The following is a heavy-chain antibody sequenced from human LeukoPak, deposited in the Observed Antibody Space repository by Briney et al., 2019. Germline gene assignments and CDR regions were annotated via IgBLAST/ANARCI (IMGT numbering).Heavy chain of an antibody. J-gene: IGHJ4*02. CDR2: IKQDGCEK. D-gene: IGHD6-19*01. Sequence: GGSLRLSCAVSGFTFSSYWMSWVRQAPGKGLEWVANIKQDGCEKYYVDSVKGRFTISRDNAKNSLYLQMNSLRAEDTAVYYCARVRGPYSSGWYYFDYWGQGTLVTVSS. V-gene: IGHV3-7*03. CDR3: ARVRGPYSSGWYYFDY. CDR1: GFTFSSYW.